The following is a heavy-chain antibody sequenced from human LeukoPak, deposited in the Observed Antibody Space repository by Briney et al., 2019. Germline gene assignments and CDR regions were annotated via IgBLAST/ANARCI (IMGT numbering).Heavy chain of an antibody. J-gene: IGHJ6*02. CDR1: GFTFTSSA. D-gene: IGHD1-20*01. CDR3: AAGAYNWNDWDYYYGMEV. V-gene: IGHV1-58*02. CDR2: IVVGSGNT. Sequence: SVKVSCKASGFTFTSSAMQWGRQARGQRLEWIGWIVVGSGNTNYAQKFQERVTITRDMSTSTAYMELSSLRSEDTAVYYCAAGAYNWNDWDYYYGMEVWSQGTRVTVSS.